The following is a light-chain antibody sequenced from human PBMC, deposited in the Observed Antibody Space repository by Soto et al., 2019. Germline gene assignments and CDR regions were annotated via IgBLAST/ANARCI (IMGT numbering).Light chain of an antibody. J-gene: IGKJ2*01. V-gene: IGKV4-1*01. CDR1: QSVLYSSNNKNY. CDR2: WAS. CDR3: QQYYRPPYT. Sequence: DIVMTQSPDSLAVSLGERATINCKSSQSVLYSSNNKNYLGWYQQKPGQTPKLLIYWASTRDSGVPDRFSGSGSETDFTLTISSLQAEDVAVYYCQQYYRPPYTFGQGTRLEIK.